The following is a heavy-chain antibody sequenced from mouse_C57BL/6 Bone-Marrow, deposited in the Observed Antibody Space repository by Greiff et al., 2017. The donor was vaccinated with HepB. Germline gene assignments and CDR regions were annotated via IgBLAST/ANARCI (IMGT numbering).Heavy chain of an antibody. D-gene: IGHD2-4*01. CDR2: ISSGGSYT. V-gene: IGHV5-6*01. J-gene: IGHJ2*01. CDR3: ARQVLLIYYDYDDY. CDR1: GFTFSSYG. Sequence: EVKLVESGGDLVKPGGSLKLSCAASGFTFSSYGMSWVRQTPDKRLEWVATISSGGSYTYYPDSVKGRVTISRDNAKNTLYLQMSCLKSEDTAMYYCARQVLLIYYDYDDYWGQGTTLTVSS.